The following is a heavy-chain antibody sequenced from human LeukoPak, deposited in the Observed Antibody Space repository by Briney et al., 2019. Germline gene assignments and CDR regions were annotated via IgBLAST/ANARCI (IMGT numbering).Heavy chain of an antibody. CDR2: IYTSGST. D-gene: IGHD2-2*01. J-gene: IGHJ5*02. Sequence: SETLSLTCTVSGGSIGTYFWSWIRQPAGKGLEWSGRIYTSGSTSYNPSLKSRVTMSVDTSKNQFSLKLGSVTAADTAMYYCARHIGYCSTTSCQPGFHPWGQGTLVTVSS. CDR3: ARHIGYCSTTSCQPGFHP. V-gene: IGHV4-4*07. CDR1: GGSIGTYF.